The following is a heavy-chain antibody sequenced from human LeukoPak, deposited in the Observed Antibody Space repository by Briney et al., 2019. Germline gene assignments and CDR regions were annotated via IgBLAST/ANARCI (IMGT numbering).Heavy chain of an antibody. Sequence: SETLSLTCTVSGGSISSYYWSWIRQPAGKGLEWIGRIYTSGSTNYNPSLKSRVTMPVDTSKNQFYLKLSSVTAADTAVYYCARAADFDWPYNWFDPWGQGTLVTVSS. CDR1: GGSISSYY. CDR3: ARAADFDWPYNWFDP. J-gene: IGHJ5*02. V-gene: IGHV4-4*07. D-gene: IGHD3-9*01. CDR2: IYTSGST.